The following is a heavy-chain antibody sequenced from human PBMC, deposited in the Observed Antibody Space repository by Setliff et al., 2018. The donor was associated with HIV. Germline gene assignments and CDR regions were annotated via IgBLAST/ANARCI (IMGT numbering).Heavy chain of an antibody. Sequence: SETLSLTCAVYGGSFSAYYWTWIRQPPGKGLEWIGEISHGGSTSYNPSPKSRVTISLDTSKNQFSLNLTSVTAADTAVYYCARLGEFWSQGSLVTVSS. V-gene: IGHV4-34*01. CDR2: ISHGGST. D-gene: IGHD3-16*01. J-gene: IGHJ4*02. CDR1: GGSFSAYY. CDR3: ARLGEF.